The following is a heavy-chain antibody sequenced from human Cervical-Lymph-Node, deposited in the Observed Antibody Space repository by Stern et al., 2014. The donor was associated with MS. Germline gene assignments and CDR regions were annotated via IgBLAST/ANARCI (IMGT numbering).Heavy chain of an antibody. CDR3: ARLTAVAGTNWYFDL. Sequence: QVQLQESGPGLVKPSDTLSLTCAVSGYSISSSNWWGWIRQPPGKGLEWXGYIYYSGSTYYNPSLTSRVPMSVDTSKNQFSLKLSSVTAVDTAVYYCARLTAVAGTNWYFDLWGRGTLVTVSS. D-gene: IGHD6-19*01. V-gene: IGHV4-28*01. CDR1: GYSISSSNW. CDR2: IYYSGST. J-gene: IGHJ2*01.